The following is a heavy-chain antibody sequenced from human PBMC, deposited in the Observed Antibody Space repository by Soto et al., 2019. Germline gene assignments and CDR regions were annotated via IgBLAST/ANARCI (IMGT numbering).Heavy chain of an antibody. J-gene: IGHJ6*02. V-gene: IGHV1-69*12. Sequence: QVQLVQSGAEVKKPGSSVKVSCKASGGTFSGYAISWVRQAPGQGLEWMGGIIPIFGTPDYTQKFQGRVTITADEATITAYMELSSLRSEDSPLYYCTSHVLTGIWVYYYGMDVWGQGTAVSVSS. CDR2: IIPIFGTP. D-gene: IGHD1-20*01. CDR1: GGTFSGYA. CDR3: TSHVLTGIWVYYYGMDV.